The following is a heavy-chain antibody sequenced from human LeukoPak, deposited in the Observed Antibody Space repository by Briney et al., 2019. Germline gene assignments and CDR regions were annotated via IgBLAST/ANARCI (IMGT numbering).Heavy chain of an antibody. J-gene: IGHJ4*02. V-gene: IGHV3-23*01. CDR3: AKVVLNYDYDSSGYLDY. CDR1: GFTFRSYA. D-gene: IGHD3-22*01. Sequence: PGGSLRLSCAVSGFTFRSYAMSWVRQAPGKGLECVSGISGSGGSTHYADSVKGRFTISRDNSKNTLYLQMNSLRAEDTAVYYCAKVVLNYDYDSSGYLDYWGQGTLVTVSS. CDR2: ISGSGGST.